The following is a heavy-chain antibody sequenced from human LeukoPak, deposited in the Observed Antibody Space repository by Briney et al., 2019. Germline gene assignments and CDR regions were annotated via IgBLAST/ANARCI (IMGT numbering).Heavy chain of an antibody. CDR1: GYTFTGYY. J-gene: IGHJ6*03. CDR3: ARDHSNDFWSGSGPLYYMDV. D-gene: IGHD3-3*01. Sequence: ASVKVSCKASGYTFTGYYMHWVRQAPGQGLEWMGWINPNSGGTNSAQKFLGRVTMTRDTSISTAYMELSRLRSDDTAVYYCARDHSNDFWSGSGPLYYMDVWGKGTTVTVSS. CDR2: INPNSGGT. V-gene: IGHV1-2*02.